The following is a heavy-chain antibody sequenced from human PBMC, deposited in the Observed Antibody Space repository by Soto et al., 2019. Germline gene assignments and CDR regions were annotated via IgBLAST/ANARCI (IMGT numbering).Heavy chain of an antibody. J-gene: IGHJ4*02. Sequence: QVQLVESGGGVVQPGTSLRLSCTASGFTLTYYAMHWVRQAPGKGLEWVAVISFDGTKKYYADSVKGRFTISRDDSTNTLYLQMNSLSGEDTAVYYCARDYSYGHWGLGTLVTVSS. CDR2: ISFDGTKK. CDR3: ARDYSYGH. D-gene: IGHD5-18*01. CDR1: GFTLTYYA. V-gene: IGHV3-30-3*01.